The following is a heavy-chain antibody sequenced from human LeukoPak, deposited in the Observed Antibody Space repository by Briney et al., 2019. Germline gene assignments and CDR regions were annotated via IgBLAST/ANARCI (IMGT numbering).Heavy chain of an antibody. D-gene: IGHD6-19*01. CDR3: ARDGSSGWHDY. CDR1: GFTFSSYS. J-gene: IGHJ4*02. Sequence: GGSLRLSCAASGFTFSSYSMNWVRQAPGKGLEWVSYISSSSSTIYYADSVKGRFTISRGNAKNSLYLQMNSLRAEDTAVYYCARDGSSGWHDYWGQGTLVTVSS. V-gene: IGHV3-48*01. CDR2: ISSSSSTI.